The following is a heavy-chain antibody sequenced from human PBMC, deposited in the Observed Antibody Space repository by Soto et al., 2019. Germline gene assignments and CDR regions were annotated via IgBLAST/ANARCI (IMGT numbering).Heavy chain of an antibody. CDR2: INAGNGNT. CDR3: ARDSPYGSGSYYLAEYFQH. V-gene: IGHV1-3*01. CDR1: GYTFTSYA. Sequence: GASVKVSCKASGYTFTSYAMHWVRQAPGQRLEWMGWINAGNGNTKYSQKFQGGVTITRDTSTSTAYMELRSLRSDDTAVYYCARDSPYGSGSYYLAEYFQHWGQGTLVTVSS. J-gene: IGHJ1*01. D-gene: IGHD3-10*01.